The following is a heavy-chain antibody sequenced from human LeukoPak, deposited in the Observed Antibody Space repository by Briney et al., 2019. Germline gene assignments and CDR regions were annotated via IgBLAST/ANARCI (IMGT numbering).Heavy chain of an antibody. V-gene: IGHV3-30*02. D-gene: IGHD4-17*01. Sequence: GGSLRLSCAASGFTFSSYGMHWVRQAPGKGLEWVAFIRYDGSNKYYADSVEGRFTISRDNSKNTLYLQMNSLRAEDTAVYYCAKTNYGDLYYYYYMDVWGKGTTVTVSS. CDR3: AKTNYGDLYYYYYMDV. J-gene: IGHJ6*03. CDR2: IRYDGSNK. CDR1: GFTFSSYG.